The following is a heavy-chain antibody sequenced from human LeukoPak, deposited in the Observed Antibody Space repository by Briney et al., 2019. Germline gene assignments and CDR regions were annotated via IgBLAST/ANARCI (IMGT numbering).Heavy chain of an antibody. J-gene: IGHJ6*02. CDR3: ASFPRLGAKYNYYGMDV. CDR2: INHSGST. D-gene: IGHD4/OR15-4a*01. Sequence: SETLSLTCAVYGGSFSGYYWSWIRQPPGKGLEWIGEINHSGSTNYNPSLKSRVTISVDTSKNQFSLKLSSVTAADTAVYYCASFPRLGAKYNYYGMDVWGQGTTVTVSS. CDR1: GGSFSGYY. V-gene: IGHV4-34*01.